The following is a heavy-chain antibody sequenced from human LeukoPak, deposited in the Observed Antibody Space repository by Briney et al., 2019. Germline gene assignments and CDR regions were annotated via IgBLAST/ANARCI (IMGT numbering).Heavy chain of an antibody. CDR3: ARHVGTYCSGGSCYSSWFDP. D-gene: IGHD2-15*01. CDR2: SDNSGST. J-gene: IGHJ5*02. V-gene: IGHV4-38-2*01. CDR1: GYSISSCYY. Sequence: PSETLCLTCAASGYSISSCYYWGWLRPPPGKGLEWFGSSDNSGSTYYTHSLKSRVTISGDTSKNQFSLKLNTVTAADTAVYYWARHVGTYCSGGSCYSSWFDPWGKGTMVTVSS.